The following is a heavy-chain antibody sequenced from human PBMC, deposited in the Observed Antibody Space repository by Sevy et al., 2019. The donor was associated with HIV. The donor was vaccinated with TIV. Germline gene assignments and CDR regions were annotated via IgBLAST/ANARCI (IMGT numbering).Heavy chain of an antibody. CDR2: ISGSDNTI. CDR3: ARDHVKDGDLGDYYYFAMDV. J-gene: IGHJ6*02. D-gene: IGHD4-17*01. Sequence: GGSLRLSCAASGFTFSDYYMSWIRQAPGRGLEWLSYISGSDNTIYYANSVKGRFTIPRDNAKNSLYLQMNSLRAEDTAVYYCARDHVKDGDLGDYYYFAMDVWGQGTSVTVSS. V-gene: IGHV3-11*01. CDR1: GFTFSDYY.